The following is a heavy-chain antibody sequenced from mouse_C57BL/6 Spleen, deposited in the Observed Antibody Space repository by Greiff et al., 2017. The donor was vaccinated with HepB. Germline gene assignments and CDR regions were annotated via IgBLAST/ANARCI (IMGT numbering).Heavy chain of an antibody. D-gene: IGHD1-1*01. Sequence: QVQLQQSGPELVKPGASVKISCKASGYAFSSSWMNWVKQRPGKGLEWIGRIYPGDGDTNYNGKFKGKATLTADKSSSTAYMQLSSLTSEDSAVYFCAPITTVVDYFDGWGQGTTLTVSS. J-gene: IGHJ2*01. CDR1: GYAFSSSW. CDR3: APITTVVDYFDG. CDR2: IYPGDGDT. V-gene: IGHV1-82*01.